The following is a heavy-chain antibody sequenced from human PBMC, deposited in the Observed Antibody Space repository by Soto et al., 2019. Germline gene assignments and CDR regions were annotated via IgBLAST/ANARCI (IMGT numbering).Heavy chain of an antibody. V-gene: IGHV4-59*08. Sequence: SETLSLTCTVSGGSITSYYWSWIRQPPGKGLEWIGFIYYSGSTSYNPSLKSRVSISVDTSKNQFSLKLSSVTAADTALYYCARQVTTIYYYFDYWGQGALVTVSS. CDR1: GGSITSYY. CDR2: IYYSGST. J-gene: IGHJ4*02. D-gene: IGHD5-12*01. CDR3: ARQVTTIYYYFDY.